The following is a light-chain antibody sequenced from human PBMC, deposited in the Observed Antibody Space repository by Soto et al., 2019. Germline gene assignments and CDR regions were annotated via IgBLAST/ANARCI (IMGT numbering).Light chain of an antibody. CDR2: GAS. J-gene: IGKJ1*01. CDR3: QQYGSSPKT. Sequence: EIVLTQSPGTLSWSPGERATLSCRASQSVSSSYLDWYQQKPGQAPRLLIYGASSRATGIPDRFSGSGSGTDFTLTISRLEPEDFAVYYCQQYGSSPKTFGQGTKVEIK. V-gene: IGKV3-20*01. CDR1: QSVSSSY.